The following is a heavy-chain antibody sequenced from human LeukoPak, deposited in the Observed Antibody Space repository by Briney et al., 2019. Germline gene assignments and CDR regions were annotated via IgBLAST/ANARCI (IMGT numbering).Heavy chain of an antibody. CDR3: ARGKGYYGLFRFPWFDP. Sequence: SETLSLTCAVYGGSFSGYYWSWIRQPPGKGLEWIGEINHSGSTNYNPSLKSRVTISVDTPKNQFSLKLSSVTAADTAVYYCARGKGYYGLFRFPWFDPWGQGTLVTVSS. V-gene: IGHV4-34*01. CDR1: GGSFSGYY. D-gene: IGHD3-3*01. CDR2: INHSGST. J-gene: IGHJ5*02.